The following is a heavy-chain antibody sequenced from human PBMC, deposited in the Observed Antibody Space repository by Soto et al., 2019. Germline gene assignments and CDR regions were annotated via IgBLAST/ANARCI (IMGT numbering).Heavy chain of an antibody. CDR1: GFTFSSYA. D-gene: IGHD5-12*01. J-gene: IGHJ4*02. CDR3: AKDLNSGYDYGY. V-gene: IGHV3-23*01. Sequence: PGGSLRLSCAACGFTFSSYAMSWVRQAPGKGLEWVSAISGSGGSTYYADSVKGRFTISRDNSKNTLYLQMNSLRAEDTAVYYCAKDLNSGYDYGYWGQGTLVTVSS. CDR2: ISGSGGST.